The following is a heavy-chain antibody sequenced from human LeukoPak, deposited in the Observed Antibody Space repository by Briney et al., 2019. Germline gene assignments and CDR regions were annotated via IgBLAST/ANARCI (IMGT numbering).Heavy chain of an antibody. CDR3: ARANPGYSSGWERYFQH. V-gene: IGHV1-46*01. D-gene: IGHD6-19*01. J-gene: IGHJ1*01. CDR2: INPSGGST. CDR1: GYTFTSYY. Sequence: GASVKVSCKASGYTFTSYYMHWVRQAPGQGLEWMGIINPSGGSTSYAQKFQGRVTMTRDTSTSTVYMELSSLGSEDTAVYYCARANPGYSSGWERYFQHWGQGTLVTVSS.